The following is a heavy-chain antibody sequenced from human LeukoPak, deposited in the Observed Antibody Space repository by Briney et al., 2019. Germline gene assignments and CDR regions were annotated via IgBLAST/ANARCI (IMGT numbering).Heavy chain of an antibody. CDR2: IKEDGSEK. J-gene: IGHJ4*02. V-gene: IGHV3-7*01. Sequence: GGSLRLSCAASGFTFSTYWMSWVRQAPGKGLEWVANIKEDGSEKYYGDSVKGRFTISRDISRNTLYLQMDSLRVDDTAVYYCARDGAMARFDYWGQGTLVTVS. CDR3: ARDGAMARFDY. CDR1: GFTFSTYW. D-gene: IGHD5-18*01.